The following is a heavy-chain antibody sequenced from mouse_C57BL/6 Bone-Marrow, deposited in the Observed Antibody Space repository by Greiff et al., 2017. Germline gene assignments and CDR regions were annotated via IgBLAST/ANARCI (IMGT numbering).Heavy chain of an antibody. CDR1: GFTFSDYY. D-gene: IGHD1-1*01. V-gene: IGHV5-12*01. CDR3: ARHGLTTVVASDWYFDV. CDR2: ISNGGGST. J-gene: IGHJ1*03. Sequence: EVKVEESGGGLVQPGGSLKLSCAASGFTFSDYYMYWVRQTPEKRLEWVAYISNGGGSTYYPDTVKGRFTISRDNAKNTLYLQMSRLKSEDTAMYYCARHGLTTVVASDWYFDVWGTGTTVTVSS.